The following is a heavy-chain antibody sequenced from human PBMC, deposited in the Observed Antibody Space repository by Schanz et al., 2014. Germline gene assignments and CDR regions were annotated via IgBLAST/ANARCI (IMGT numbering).Heavy chain of an antibody. Sequence: QVPLVQSGAEVKKPGSSVKVSCKASGGTFNSYAVSWVRQAPGQGLEWMGRTIPILNIANYAQKFQGRVTLTADKSTSTAYMELSGLRSEDTAVYYCARARYGLDVWGQGTTVTVSS. CDR1: GGTFNSYA. CDR2: TIPILNIA. J-gene: IGHJ6*02. V-gene: IGHV1-69*04. CDR3: ARARYGLDV.